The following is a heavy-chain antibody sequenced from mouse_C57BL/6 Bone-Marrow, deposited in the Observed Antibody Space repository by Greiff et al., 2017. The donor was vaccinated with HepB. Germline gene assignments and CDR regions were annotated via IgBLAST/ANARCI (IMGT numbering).Heavy chain of an antibody. Sequence: VQLQQPGAELVKPGASVKLSCKASGYTFTSYWMHWVKQRPGQGLEWIGMIHPNSGSTNYNEKFKSKATLTVDKSSSTAYMQLSSLTSEDSAVYYCAREEDSLAMDYWGQGTSVTVSS. J-gene: IGHJ4*01. CDR2: IHPNSGST. D-gene: IGHD3-3*01. CDR1: GYTFTSYW. V-gene: IGHV1-64*01. CDR3: AREEDSLAMDY.